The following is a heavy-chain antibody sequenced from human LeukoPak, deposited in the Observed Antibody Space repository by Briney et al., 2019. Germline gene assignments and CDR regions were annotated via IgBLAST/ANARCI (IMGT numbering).Heavy chain of an antibody. CDR3: PRESSRGGFGEFDY. V-gene: IGHV3-21*04. D-gene: IGHD3-10*01. CDR2: ISGISRYI. CDR1: GFTFSSYS. J-gene: IGHJ4*02. Sequence: GGSLRLSCAASGFTFSSYSMNWFRQAPGKGLEWVSSISGISRYIYYSDSVKGRFTISRDNAKSSLYLQMNSLRAEDTAVYYCPRESSRGGFGEFDYWGQGTLATVSS.